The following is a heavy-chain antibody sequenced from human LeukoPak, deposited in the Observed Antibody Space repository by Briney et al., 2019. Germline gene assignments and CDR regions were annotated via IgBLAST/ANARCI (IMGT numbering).Heavy chain of an antibody. D-gene: IGHD3-3*01. CDR2: IYYSGST. Sequence: SQTLSLTCTVSGGSISSGNYYWTWIRQPPGKGLEWIGYIYYSGSTFYNPSLKSRVTISVDTSKNEFSLKLSSVTAADTAVYYCAREFWSGSYSDKWGQGTLVTVSS. V-gene: IGHV4-30-4*01. CDR1: GGSISSGNYY. CDR3: AREFWSGSYSDK. J-gene: IGHJ4*02.